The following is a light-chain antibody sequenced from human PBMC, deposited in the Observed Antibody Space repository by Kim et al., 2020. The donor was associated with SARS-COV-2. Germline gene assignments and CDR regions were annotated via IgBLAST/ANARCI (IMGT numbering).Light chain of an antibody. CDR2: GAS. J-gene: IGKJ2*01. Sequence: EIVLTPSPGTLSLSSGERATLPCRARKSIGSGYLVWYQQKPGQSPRLLSYGASSRATGIPDRFSGSESGTDSTLTISRLEPEDFAMYYRQQYYSSPATFGQGTKLEI. V-gene: IGKV3-20*01. CDR1: KSIGSGY. CDR3: QQYYSSPAT.